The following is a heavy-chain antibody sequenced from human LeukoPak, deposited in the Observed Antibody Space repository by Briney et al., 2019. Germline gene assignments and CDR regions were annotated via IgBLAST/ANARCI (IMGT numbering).Heavy chain of an antibody. D-gene: IGHD6-25*01. CDR2: ISGSGDII. CDR1: GFSFSSYG. CDR3: ARRSKSSAIWYYFDY. Sequence: GGSLRLSCAASGFSFSSYGINWVRQAPGKGLEWVSGISGSGDIIYYADSVKGRFTISRDNSRNTLYLQMNSLRAEDTAVYYCARRSKSSAIWYYFDYWGQGTLVTVSS. V-gene: IGHV3-23*01. J-gene: IGHJ4*02.